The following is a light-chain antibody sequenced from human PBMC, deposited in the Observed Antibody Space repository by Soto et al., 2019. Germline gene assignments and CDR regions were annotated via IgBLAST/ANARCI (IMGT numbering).Light chain of an antibody. J-gene: IGLJ3*02. CDR3: GTWDSSLSAGV. Sequence: QSVLTQPPSVSAAPGQKVTISCSGSTSNIGNNRVSWYHHLPGTAPKLLIYDNNKRPSGIPDRFSGSKSGSSATLGITGLQTGDEADYYCGTWDSSLSAGVFGGGTKLTVL. CDR2: DNN. CDR1: TSNIGNNR. V-gene: IGLV1-51*01.